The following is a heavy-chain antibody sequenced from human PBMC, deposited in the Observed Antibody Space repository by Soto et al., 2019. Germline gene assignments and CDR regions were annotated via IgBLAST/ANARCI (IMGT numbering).Heavy chain of an antibody. CDR1: GFTFGSYA. Sequence: GGSLRLSCAASGFTFGSYAMHWVRQAPGKGLEWVAVISYDGSNKYYADSVKGRFTISRDNSKNTLYLQMNSLRAEDTAVYYCARDPAVRLQLWFLSSNGMDVWGQGTTVTVSS. V-gene: IGHV3-30-3*01. CDR2: ISYDGSNK. D-gene: IGHD5-18*01. J-gene: IGHJ6*02. CDR3: ARDPAVRLQLWFLSSNGMDV.